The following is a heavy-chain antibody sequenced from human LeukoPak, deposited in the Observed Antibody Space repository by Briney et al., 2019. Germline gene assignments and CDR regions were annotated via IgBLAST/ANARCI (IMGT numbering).Heavy chain of an antibody. CDR3: ARRRTYYYDSSGYSDWYFDL. CDR2: IIPILGIA. V-gene: IGHV1-69*04. Sequence: ASVKVSCKASGGTFSSYAISWVRQAPGQGLEWMGRIIPILGIANYAQKFRGRVTITADKSTSTAYMELSSLRSEDTAVYYCARRRTYYYDSSGYSDWYFDLWGRGTLVTVSS. J-gene: IGHJ2*01. CDR1: GGTFSSYA. D-gene: IGHD3-22*01.